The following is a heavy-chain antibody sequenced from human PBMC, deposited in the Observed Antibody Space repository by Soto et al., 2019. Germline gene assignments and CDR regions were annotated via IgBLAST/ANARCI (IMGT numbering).Heavy chain of an antibody. V-gene: IGHV3-21*01. D-gene: IGHD5-12*01. Sequence: GESLKISCAASGFTFSSYSMNWVRQAPGKGLEWVSSISSSSSYIYYADSVKGRFTISRDNAKNSLYLQMNSLRAEDTAVYYCAGTSGYGTDYWGQGTLVTVSS. CDR1: GFTFSSYS. J-gene: IGHJ4*02. CDR3: AGTSGYGTDY. CDR2: ISSSSSYI.